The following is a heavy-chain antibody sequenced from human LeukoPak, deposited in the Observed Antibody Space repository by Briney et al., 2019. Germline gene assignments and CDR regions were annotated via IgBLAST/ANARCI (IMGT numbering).Heavy chain of an antibody. V-gene: IGHV4-39*07. CDR1: GGSISSSSRY. CDR3: ATTTIRLGY. D-gene: IGHD1-26*01. CDR2: IYYGGST. J-gene: IGHJ4*02. Sequence: SETLSLTCTVSGGSISSSSRYWGWIRQPPGKGLEWIGSIYYGGSTYYNPSLQSRVTISVDTSKNQFSLKLSSVTTADTAVYYCATTTIRLGYWGQGTLVTVSS.